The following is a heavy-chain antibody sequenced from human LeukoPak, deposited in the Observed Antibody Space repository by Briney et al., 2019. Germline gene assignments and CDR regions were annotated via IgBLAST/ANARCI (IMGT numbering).Heavy chain of an antibody. CDR1: GGSISSYY. Sequence: PSETLSLTCTVSGGSISSYYWSWIRQPPGKGLEWIGYIYYSGSTNYNPSLKSRVTISVDTSKNQFSLKLSSVTAADTAVYYCARHIAADGGDWFDPWGQGTLVTVSS. J-gene: IGHJ5*02. D-gene: IGHD6-13*01. CDR2: IYYSGST. V-gene: IGHV4-59*08. CDR3: ARHIAADGGDWFDP.